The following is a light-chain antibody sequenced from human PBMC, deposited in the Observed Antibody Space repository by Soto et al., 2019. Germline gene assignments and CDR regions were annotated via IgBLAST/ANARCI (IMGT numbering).Light chain of an antibody. CDR3: TSYTSSSTVV. CDR1: SSDVGAYNY. CDR2: EVT. V-gene: IGLV2-14*01. J-gene: IGLJ2*01. Sequence: QSALTQPASVSGSPGQSITISCTGTSSDVGAYNYVSWYQHHPGKVPKLRIYEVTNRPSGVSNRFSGSKSGNTASLTISGLQAEDEADYYCTSYTSSSTVVFAGGTKLTVL.